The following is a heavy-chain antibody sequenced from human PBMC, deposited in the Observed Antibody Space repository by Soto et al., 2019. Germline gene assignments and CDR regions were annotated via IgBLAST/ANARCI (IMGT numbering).Heavy chain of an antibody. CDR1: GFSFNNHA. Sequence: PGGSLRLSCAASGFSFNNHAMTWVRQAPWKGLEWVSGISGSGSTTHYADSVKGRFTISRDNSKDTLYLQMNSLRADDTAVYFCAKDRLMLTMVVVGAFDFWGLGTMVTVSS. J-gene: IGHJ3*01. V-gene: IGHV3-23*01. CDR2: ISGSGSTT. D-gene: IGHD3-22*01. CDR3: AKDRLMLTMVVVGAFDF.